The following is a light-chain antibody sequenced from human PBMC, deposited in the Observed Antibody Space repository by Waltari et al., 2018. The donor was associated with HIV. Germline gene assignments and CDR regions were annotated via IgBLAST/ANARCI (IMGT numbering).Light chain of an antibody. CDR2: GNN. J-gene: IGLJ2*01. CDR3: QSYDNVLTAVI. V-gene: IGLV1-40*01. Sequence: QSVLTQPPSVSGAPGQTVTVSCTGSTSNLGANFDVHWYQHLPGTAPKLLIYGNNNRPSGVPARVSGSRSGSSASLAITGLQAEDEADYYCQSYDNVLTAVIFGGGTKVTVL. CDR1: TSNLGANFD.